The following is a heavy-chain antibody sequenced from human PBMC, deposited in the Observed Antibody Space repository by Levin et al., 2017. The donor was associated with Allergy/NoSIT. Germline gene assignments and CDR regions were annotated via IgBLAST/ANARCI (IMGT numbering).Heavy chain of an antibody. CDR2: MHYSGST. V-gene: IGHV4-39*01. J-gene: IGHJ4*01. CDR1: GGSISTSNYY. D-gene: IGHD6-19*01. CDR3: ARDSLAVAGSPFDY. Sequence: SETLSLTCTVSGGSISTSNYYWGWIRQPPGKGLEWIGSMHYSGSTFYNPSLKSRVTISVDTSKNQFSLKLSSVTAADTAVYYCARDSLAVAGSPFDYWGHGNLVTVSS.